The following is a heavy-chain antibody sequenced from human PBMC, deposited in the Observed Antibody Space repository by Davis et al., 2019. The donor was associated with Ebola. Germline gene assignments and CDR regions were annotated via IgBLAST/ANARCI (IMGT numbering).Heavy chain of an antibody. CDR1: GYSISSGYY. CDR3: AREVRVVVITAYYFDY. V-gene: IGHV4-38-2*02. CDR2: IYHSGST. Sequence: PSETLSLTCTVSGYSISSGYYWGWIRQSPGKGLEWIGNIYHSGSTYYIPSLKSRVAISVDTSKNQFSLKLSSVTAADTAVYYCAREVRVVVITAYYFDYWGQGNLVTVSS. D-gene: IGHD3-22*01. J-gene: IGHJ4*02.